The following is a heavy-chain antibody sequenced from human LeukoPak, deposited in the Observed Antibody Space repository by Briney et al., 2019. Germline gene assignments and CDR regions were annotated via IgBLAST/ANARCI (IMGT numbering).Heavy chain of an antibody. J-gene: IGHJ4*02. CDR3: VAGRTWNLLPLYYFDY. V-gene: IGHV3-23*01. Sequence: GGSLRLSCAASGSTFSSYAMSWVRQAPGKGLEWVSAISGSGGNTYYADSVKGRFTISRDNSKNTVYLQMNSLRAEDTAVFYRVAGRTWNLLPLYYFDYWGQGTLVTVSS. D-gene: IGHD1-1*01. CDR2: ISGSGGNT. CDR1: GSTFSSYA.